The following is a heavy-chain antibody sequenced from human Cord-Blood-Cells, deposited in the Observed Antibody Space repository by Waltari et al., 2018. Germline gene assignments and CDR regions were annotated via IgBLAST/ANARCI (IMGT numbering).Heavy chain of an antibody. CDR3: VRFRGSGSYWYFDL. J-gene: IGHJ2*01. CDR1: GGSFSGYY. D-gene: IGHD3-10*01. CDR2: INHSGST. Sequence: QVQLQQWGAGLLKPSETLSLTCAVYGGSFSGYYWCWIRQPPGKGLEWIGEINHSGSTNYNPSLKSRVTISVDTSKNQFSLKLSSVTAADTAVYYCVRFRGSGSYWYFDLWGRGTLVTVSS. V-gene: IGHV4-34*01.